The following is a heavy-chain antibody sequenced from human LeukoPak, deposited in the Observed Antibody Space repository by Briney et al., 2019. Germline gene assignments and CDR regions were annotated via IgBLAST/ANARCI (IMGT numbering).Heavy chain of an antibody. J-gene: IGHJ5*02. D-gene: IGHD6-13*01. V-gene: IGHV4-59*01. CDR1: GGSISSYY. Sequence: KPSATLSLTCPASGGSISSYYWSWIRQPPGKGLEWIGYIYYSGSTNYNPSLKSRVTISVDTSKNPFSLKLSSVTAADTAVYYCATLSSSSWYGGFGNWFDPWGQGTLVTVSS. CDR3: ATLSSSSWYGGFGNWFDP. CDR2: IYYSGST.